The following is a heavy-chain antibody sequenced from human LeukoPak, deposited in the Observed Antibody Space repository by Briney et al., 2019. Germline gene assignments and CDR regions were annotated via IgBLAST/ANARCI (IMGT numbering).Heavy chain of an antibody. V-gene: IGHV3-30*03. J-gene: IGHJ6*02. CDR3: ARVGGGYYGSGSYYKAIAYYYYYGMDV. D-gene: IGHD3-10*01. CDR1: GFTFTSYD. Sequence: PGGSLRLSCAASGFTFTSYDMHWVRQAPGKGLEWVTIISXDGSNEYYAXPVKGRFTISRDNSKNTLYLQLNSLRAEDTAVYYCARVGGGYYGSGSYYKAIAYYYYYGMDVWGQGTTVTVSS. CDR2: ISXDGSNE.